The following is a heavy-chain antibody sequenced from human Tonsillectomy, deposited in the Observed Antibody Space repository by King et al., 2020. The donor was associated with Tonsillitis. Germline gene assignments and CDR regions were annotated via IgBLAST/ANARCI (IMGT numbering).Heavy chain of an antibody. J-gene: IGHJ4*02. CDR3: PRLPPYGSVRYYNPFDY. Sequence: QLVQSGAEVKKPGESLKISCKGSGYSFTNYWIGWVRQMPGKGLEWMGIIYPGDSDTKYSPSFQDQVTIAADKSLSTAYLQWSILKATDSAMYYCPRLPPYGSVRYYNPFDYWGQGTLFTVSS. CDR1: GYSFTNYW. D-gene: IGHD3-10*01. V-gene: IGHV5-51*01. CDR2: IYPGDSDT.